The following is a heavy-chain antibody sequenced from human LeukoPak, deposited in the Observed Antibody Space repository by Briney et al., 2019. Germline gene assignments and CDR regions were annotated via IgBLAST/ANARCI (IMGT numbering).Heavy chain of an antibody. Sequence: PGGSLRLSCAASGVTFSSYARHWVRQAPGKGLEWVAVISYDGSNKYYADSVKGRFTISRDNSKNTLYLQMHSLRAEDTAVYYCARDPKLTYCFDYWGQGTLVTVSS. CDR1: GVTFSSYA. J-gene: IGHJ4*02. D-gene: IGHD4-23*01. CDR2: ISYDGSNK. V-gene: IGHV3-30*04. CDR3: ARDPKLTYCFDY.